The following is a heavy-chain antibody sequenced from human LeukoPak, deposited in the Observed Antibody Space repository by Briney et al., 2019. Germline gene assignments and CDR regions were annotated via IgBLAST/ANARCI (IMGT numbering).Heavy chain of an antibody. CDR1: GYTFTSYA. CDR3: ARDTTGYSGSYLENNFDY. Sequence: ASVKVSCKASGYTFTSYAMNWVRQAPGQGLEWMGWINTNTGNPTYAQGFTGRFVFSLDTSVSTAYLQISSPKAEDTAVYYCARDTTGYSGSYLENNFDYWGQGTLVTVSS. J-gene: IGHJ4*02. CDR2: INTNTGNP. D-gene: IGHD1-26*01. V-gene: IGHV7-4-1*02.